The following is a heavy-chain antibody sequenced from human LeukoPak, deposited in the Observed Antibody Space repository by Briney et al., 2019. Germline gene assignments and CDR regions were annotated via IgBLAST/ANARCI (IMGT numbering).Heavy chain of an antibody. V-gene: IGHV4-39*01. CDR3: ARHLSCTGGSCSPRNFDY. CDR2: MYYSGTT. CDR1: GFTFSSYSMN. Sequence: NTGGSLRLSCAASGFTFSSYSMNWVRQPPGKGLEWIGSMYYSGTTYYNPSLKSRVTISVDTPKNQFSLKLSSVTAADTAVYYCARHLSCTGGSCSPRNFDYWGQGTLVTVSS. D-gene: IGHD2-8*02. J-gene: IGHJ4*02.